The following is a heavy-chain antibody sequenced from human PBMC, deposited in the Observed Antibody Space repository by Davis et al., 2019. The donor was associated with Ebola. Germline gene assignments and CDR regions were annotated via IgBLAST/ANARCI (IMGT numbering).Heavy chain of an antibody. CDR3: ARGVFGELRNALDY. CDR2: IYYSGST. CDR1: GGSISSGDYY. Sequence: MPSETLSLTCTVSGGSISSGDYYWSWIRQPPGKGLEWIGYIYYSGSTYYNPSLKSRVTISVDTSKNQFSLKLSSVTAADTAVYYCARGVFGELRNALDYWGQGTLVTVSS. D-gene: IGHD3-10*01. J-gene: IGHJ4*02. V-gene: IGHV4-30-4*01.